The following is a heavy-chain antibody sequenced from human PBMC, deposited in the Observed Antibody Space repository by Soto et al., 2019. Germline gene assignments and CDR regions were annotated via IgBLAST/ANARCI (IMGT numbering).Heavy chain of an antibody. CDR2: ISGSGGST. CDR3: AKGGLYGSASYYNAGSYYYYGMDV. Sequence: GGSLRLSCAASGFTVSSYAMSWVRQAPGKGVEWVSTISGSGGSTHYADSVKGRFTISRDNSKNTLYLQMNSLRAEDTAVYYCAKGGLYGSASYYNAGSYYYYGMDVWGQGTTVTVSS. CDR1: GFTVSSYA. J-gene: IGHJ6*02. D-gene: IGHD3-10*01. V-gene: IGHV3-23*01.